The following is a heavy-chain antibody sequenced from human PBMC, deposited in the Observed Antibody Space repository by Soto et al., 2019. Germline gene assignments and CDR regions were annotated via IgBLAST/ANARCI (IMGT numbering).Heavy chain of an antibody. CDR3: VKQKKGMYYFDY. CDR1: EFSFSTCI. CDR2: ISNNGGSA. V-gene: IGHV3-64D*08. Sequence: EVQLVESGGGLVQPGGSLRLSCSASEFSFSTCIMHWVRQAPGKGLEYLSGISNNGGSAYYADSVKGRFMISRDNSKNTLYFQMSSLRPEDTAVYYCVKQKKGMYYFDYWGQGTLVTVSS. J-gene: IGHJ4*02. D-gene: IGHD3-10*01.